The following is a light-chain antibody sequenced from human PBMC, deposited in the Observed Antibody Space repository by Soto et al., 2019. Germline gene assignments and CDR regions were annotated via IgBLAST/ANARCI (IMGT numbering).Light chain of an antibody. CDR3: SSYGGNSNYV. J-gene: IGLJ1*01. CDR1: SSDVGANNY. Sequence: ALTQPASVSGSPGQPITISCTGTSSDVGANNYVSWYQHHPGKAPKLLIYDVSNRPSGVSSRFSGSKSGNTASLTISGLQAEDEADYYCSSYGGNSNYVFGTGTKVTVL. V-gene: IGLV2-14*01. CDR2: DVS.